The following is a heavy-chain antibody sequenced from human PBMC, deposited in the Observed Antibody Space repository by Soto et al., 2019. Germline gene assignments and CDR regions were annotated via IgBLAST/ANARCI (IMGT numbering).Heavy chain of an antibody. CDR3: AKVPDSKQNWFDP. D-gene: IGHD2-15*01. CDR1: GFTFSSSA. J-gene: IGHJ5*02. V-gene: IGHV3-23*01. Sequence: GGSLRLSCAASGFTFSSSAMSWVRQAPGKGLEWVSGIGGSGGSTFHADSVKGRFTISRDNSKNTLYLQMNSLRAEDTAVYYCAKVPDSKQNWFDPWGQGTLVTVSS. CDR2: IGGSGGST.